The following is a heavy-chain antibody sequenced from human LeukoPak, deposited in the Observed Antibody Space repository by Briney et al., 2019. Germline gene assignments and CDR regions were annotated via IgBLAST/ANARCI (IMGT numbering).Heavy chain of an antibody. D-gene: IGHD1-26*01. V-gene: IGHV4-39*01. Sequence: SETLSLTCTVSGGSISSSSYYWGWIRQPPGKGLEWIGSIYYSGSTYYNPSLKSRVTISVDTSKNQFSLKLSSVTAADTAVYYSASSGVGATNEIDYWGQGTLVTVSS. CDR2: IYYSGST. CDR1: GGSISSSSYY. J-gene: IGHJ4*02. CDR3: ASSGVGATNEIDY.